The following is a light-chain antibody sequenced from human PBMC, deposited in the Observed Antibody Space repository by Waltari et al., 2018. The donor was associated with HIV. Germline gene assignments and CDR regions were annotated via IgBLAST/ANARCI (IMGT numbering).Light chain of an antibody. V-gene: IGLV3-19*01. J-gene: IGLJ2*01. CDR1: SPINYY. Sequence: SELTQDPAVSVALGQTVRITCQGHSPINYYASWYQQKPGQAPGLVIYGQNNRPSGIPDRFSGSNSGNTASLTVTGAQAEDEADYYCKSRDTSGHHLVFGGGTKLTVL. CDR3: KSRDTSGHHLV. CDR2: GQN.